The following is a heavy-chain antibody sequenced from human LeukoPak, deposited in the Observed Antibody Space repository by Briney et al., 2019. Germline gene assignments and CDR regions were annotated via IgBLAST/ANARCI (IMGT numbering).Heavy chain of an antibody. Sequence: SETLSLTCTASGGSISSYYWSWIRQPAGKGLEWIGRIYTSGSTNYNPSLKSRVTMSVDTSKNQFSLKLSSVTAADTAVYYCARDSVYSGYDYYYYYYGMDVWGQGTTVTVSS. D-gene: IGHD5-12*01. CDR1: GGSISSYY. J-gene: IGHJ6*02. V-gene: IGHV4-4*07. CDR3: ARDSVYSGYDYYYYYYGMDV. CDR2: IYTSGST.